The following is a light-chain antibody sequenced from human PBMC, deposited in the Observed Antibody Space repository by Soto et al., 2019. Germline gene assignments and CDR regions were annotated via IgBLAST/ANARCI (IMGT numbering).Light chain of an antibody. CDR2: DNY. CDR1: SSNIGKNF. V-gene: IGLV1-51*01. J-gene: IGLJ1*01. Sequence: QSVLTQPPSVSAAPGQRVTISCSGRSSNIGKNFVSWYQQLPGTAPKLLIYDNYNRPSGIPDRFSGSKSGTSATLAITGLQTGDEADYYCATWDSSLSAGLFGSGTKLTVL. CDR3: ATWDSSLSAGL.